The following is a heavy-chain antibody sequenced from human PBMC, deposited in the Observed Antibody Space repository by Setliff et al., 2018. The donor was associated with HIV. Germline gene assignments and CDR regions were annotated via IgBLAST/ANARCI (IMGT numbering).Heavy chain of an antibody. CDR2: IYTGGST. CDR1: GGSITSGNYF. V-gene: IGHV4-61*09. D-gene: IGHD5-18*01. CDR3: ARGLSVYSYANVYYYHGMDV. J-gene: IGHJ6*02. Sequence: PSETLSLTCTVSGGSITSGNYFWTWIRQPAGKGLEWIGHIYTGGSTNYNPSFKSRVTISVDSSKNQFSLKMTSVTAADTAVYYCARGLSVYSYANVYYYHGMDVWGQGTTVTVSS.